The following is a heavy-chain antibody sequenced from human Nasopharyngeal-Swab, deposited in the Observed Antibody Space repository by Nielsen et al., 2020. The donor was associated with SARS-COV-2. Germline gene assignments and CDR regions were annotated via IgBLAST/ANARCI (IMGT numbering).Heavy chain of an antibody. CDR3: ASLLWFGELPSDYYYGMDV. Sequence: GESLKISCAASGFTFSDYYMSWIRQAPGKGLEWVSYISSSGSTIYYADSVKGRFTISGDNAKNSLYLQMNSLRAEDTAVYYCASLLWFGELPSDYYYGMDVWGQGTTVTVSS. V-gene: IGHV3-11*04. CDR1: GFTFSDYY. J-gene: IGHJ6*02. CDR2: ISSSGSTI. D-gene: IGHD3-10*01.